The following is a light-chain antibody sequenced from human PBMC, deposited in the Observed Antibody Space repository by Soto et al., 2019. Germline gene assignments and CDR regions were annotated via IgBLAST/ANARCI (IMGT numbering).Light chain of an antibody. Sequence: QSVLTQPASVSGSPGQSITISCTGTSSDVGSYNLVSWYQQHPGKAPKLMIYEGSKRPSGVSNRFSGSKSGNTASLTISGLQAEDEAEYYCCSYAGSITLYVFGTGTKVTVL. CDR3: CSYAGSITLYV. CDR1: SSDVGSYNL. V-gene: IGLV2-23*01. CDR2: EGS. J-gene: IGLJ1*01.